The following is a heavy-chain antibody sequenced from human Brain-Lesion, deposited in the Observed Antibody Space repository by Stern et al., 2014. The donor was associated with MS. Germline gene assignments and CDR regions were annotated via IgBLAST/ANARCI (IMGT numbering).Heavy chain of an antibody. D-gene: IGHD5-18*01. Sequence: QVQLVQSGPEVKKPGSSVQVSCKASGGTFGTYPITWLRQAPGQGLEWLGRIIPIFGSPNYAQKFQVRVTITADRSTTTVYMKLSSLKSDDAAVYYCAKDGPALVTNWFDPWGRGTLVTVSS. CDR2: IIPIFGSP. CDR1: GGTFGTYP. V-gene: IGHV1-69*06. J-gene: IGHJ5*02. CDR3: AKDGPALVTNWFDP.